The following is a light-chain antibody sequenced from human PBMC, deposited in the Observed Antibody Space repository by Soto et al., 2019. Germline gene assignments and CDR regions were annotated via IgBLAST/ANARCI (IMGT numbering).Light chain of an antibody. CDR3: QQWXRWT. CDR1: ESVGSN. V-gene: IGKV3-15*01. Sequence: EIVMTQSPGTLSVSPGERATLSCRASESVGSNVAWFQQRPGQAPSLLIYGASTRAAGVPARFXGSGXETXXXXXIXSLQPEDFAIYXCQQWXRWTFGQGTRLEIK. J-gene: IGKJ1*01. CDR2: GAS.